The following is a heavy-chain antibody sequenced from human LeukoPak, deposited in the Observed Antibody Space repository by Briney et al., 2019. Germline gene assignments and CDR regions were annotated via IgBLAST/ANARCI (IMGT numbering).Heavy chain of an antibody. CDR2: INPSGGST. Sequence: ASVKVSCKASGYTFTSYYMHWVRQAPGQGLEWMGMINPSGGSTSYAQKFQGRVTMTRDTSTSTVYMELSSLRSEDTAVYYCARGNPRIQLWLLGFDYWGQGTLVTVSS. CDR3: ARGNPRIQLWLLGFDY. J-gene: IGHJ4*02. CDR1: GYTFTSYY. D-gene: IGHD5-18*01. V-gene: IGHV1-46*01.